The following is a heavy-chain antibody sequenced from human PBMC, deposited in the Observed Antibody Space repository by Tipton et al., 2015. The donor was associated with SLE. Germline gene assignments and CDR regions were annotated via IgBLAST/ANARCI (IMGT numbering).Heavy chain of an antibody. V-gene: IGHV4-61*02. CDR1: GGSISSGSYY. J-gene: IGHJ4*02. Sequence: TLSLTCTVSGGSISSGSYYWSWIRQSAGRGLEWIGRIYSRGSTNYNPSLRSRVTISADASKNQFSLKLSSATAADTAVYYCARDPRLNWDYGTYFDYWGQGTLVIVSS. CDR2: IYSRGST. CDR3: ARDPRLNWDYGTYFDY. D-gene: IGHD7-27*01.